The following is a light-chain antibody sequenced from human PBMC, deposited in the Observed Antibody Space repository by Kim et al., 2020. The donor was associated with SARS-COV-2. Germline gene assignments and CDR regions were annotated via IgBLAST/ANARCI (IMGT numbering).Light chain of an antibody. Sequence: EIVMTQSPATLSVSPGGRATLSCRANQSISTHLAWYQQTPGQAPRLLIYHASTRASGIPARFSGSGSGTEFTLTISSLQSEDFAVYYCQQYNNWPLTWTFGQGTKVDIK. CDR3: QQYNNWPLTWT. V-gene: IGKV3-15*01. CDR2: HAS. J-gene: IGKJ1*01. CDR1: QSISTH.